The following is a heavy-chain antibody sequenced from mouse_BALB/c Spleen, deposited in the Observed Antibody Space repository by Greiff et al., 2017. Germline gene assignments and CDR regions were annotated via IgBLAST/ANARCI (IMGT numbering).Heavy chain of an antibody. J-gene: IGHJ4*01. CDR2: ISSGGSYT. CDR3: TRDKGESTMIISYAMDY. CDR1: GFTFSSYT. Sequence: EVKLMESGGGLVKPGGSLKLSCAASGFTFSSYTMSWVRQTPEKRLEWVATISSGGSYTYYPDSVKGRFTISRDNAKNTLYLQMSSLKSEDTAMYYCTRDKGESTMIISYAMDYWGQGTSVTVSS. V-gene: IGHV5-6-4*01. D-gene: IGHD2-4*01.